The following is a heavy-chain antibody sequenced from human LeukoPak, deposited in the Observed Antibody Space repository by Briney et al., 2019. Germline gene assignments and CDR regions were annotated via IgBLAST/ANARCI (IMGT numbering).Heavy chain of an antibody. Sequence: GGSLRLSCAASGFTFSAYSMNWVRQAPGEGLEWISSINSASHYIYYADSVTGRFTISRDNARNSLYLQMNSLRAEDTAVYYCARGPSYYATTGFYSEYWGQGTLVTVSS. CDR3: ARGPSYYATTGFYSEY. CDR1: GFTFSAYS. V-gene: IGHV3-21*01. CDR2: INSASHYI. D-gene: IGHD3-22*01. J-gene: IGHJ4*02.